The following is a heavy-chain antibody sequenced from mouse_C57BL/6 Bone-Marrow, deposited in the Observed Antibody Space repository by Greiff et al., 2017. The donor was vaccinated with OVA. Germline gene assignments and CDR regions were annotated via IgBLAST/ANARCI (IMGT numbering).Heavy chain of an antibody. D-gene: IGHD1-1*01. J-gene: IGHJ1*03. CDR1: GFNIKNTY. CDR2: IDPANGNT. Sequence: EVQLQESVAELVRPGASVKLSCTASGFNIKNTYMHWVKQRPEQGLEWIGRIDPANGNTKYAPKFQGKATITADTSSNTAYLQLSRLTAENTAIYYGANYYSSTPCWYFDVWGTGTTVTVSS. V-gene: IGHV14-3*01. CDR3: ANYYSSTPCWYFDV.